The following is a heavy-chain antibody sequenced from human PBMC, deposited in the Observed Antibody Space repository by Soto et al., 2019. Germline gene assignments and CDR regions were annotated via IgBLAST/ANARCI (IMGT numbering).Heavy chain of an antibody. Sequence: SQTLSLTCAISGDRVSSNSAAWNWIRQSPSRGLEWLGRTYYRSKWYNDYAVSVKSRITINPDTSKNQFSLQLNSVTPEDPPVYYCARAHWGSEVGYFDYWGQGTLVTVSS. CDR3: ARAHWGSEVGYFDY. V-gene: IGHV6-1*01. D-gene: IGHD7-27*01. CDR2: TYYRSKWYN. J-gene: IGHJ4*02. CDR1: GDRVSSNSAA.